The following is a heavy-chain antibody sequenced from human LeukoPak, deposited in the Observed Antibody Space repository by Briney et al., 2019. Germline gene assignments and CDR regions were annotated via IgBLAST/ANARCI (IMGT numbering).Heavy chain of an antibody. CDR2: IWYDGSNK. D-gene: IGHD3-22*01. J-gene: IGHJ5*02. Sequence: GGSLRLSCAASGFTFSSYGMHWVRQAPGKGLEWVAVIWYDGSNKYYADSVKGRFTISRDNSKNTLYLQMNSLRAEDTAVYYCSRYYYDSSGYSNWFDPWGQGTLVTVSS. CDR1: GFTFSSYG. V-gene: IGHV3-33*01. CDR3: SRYYYDSSGYSNWFDP.